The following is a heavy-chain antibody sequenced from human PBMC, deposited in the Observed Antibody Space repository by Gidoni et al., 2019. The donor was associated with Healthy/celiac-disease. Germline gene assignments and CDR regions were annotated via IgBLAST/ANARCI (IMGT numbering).Heavy chain of an antibody. Sequence: CTVSGGSVSSGSYYWSWIRQPPGKGLEWIGYIYYSGSTNYNPSLKSRVTISVDTSKNQFSLKLSSVTAADTAVYYCARADSSGYYPLDYWGQGTLVTVSS. J-gene: IGHJ4*02. CDR1: GGSVSSGSYY. D-gene: IGHD3-22*01. V-gene: IGHV4-61*01. CDR3: ARADSSGYYPLDY. CDR2: IYYSGST.